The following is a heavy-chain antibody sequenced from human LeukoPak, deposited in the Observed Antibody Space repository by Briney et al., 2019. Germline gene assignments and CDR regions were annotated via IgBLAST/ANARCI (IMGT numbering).Heavy chain of an antibody. D-gene: IGHD1-1*01. V-gene: IGHV4-61*02. CDR1: GGSISSGSYC. Sequence: SQTLSLTCTVSGGSISSGSYCWSRIRQPAGKGLEWIGRIYTSGSTNYNPSLKSRVTISVDTSKNQFSLKLSSVTAADTAVYYCARTSGRWFDPWGQGTLVTVSS. CDR3: ARTSGRWFDP. CDR2: IYTSGST. J-gene: IGHJ5*02.